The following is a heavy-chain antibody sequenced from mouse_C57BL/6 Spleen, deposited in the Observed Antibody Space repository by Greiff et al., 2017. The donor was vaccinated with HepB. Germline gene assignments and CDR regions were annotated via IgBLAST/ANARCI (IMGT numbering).Heavy chain of an antibody. CDR1: GYAFSSYW. D-gene: IGHD1-1*01. CDR3: ARTTTVAENSYYAMDY. V-gene: IGHV1-80*01. Sequence: QVQLQQSGAELVKPGASVKISCKASGYAFSSYWMNWVKQRPGKGLEWIGQIYPGDGDTNYNGKFKGKATLTADKSSSTAYMQLSSLTSEDSAVYFCARTTTVAENSYYAMDYWGQGTSVTVSS. CDR2: IYPGDGDT. J-gene: IGHJ4*01.